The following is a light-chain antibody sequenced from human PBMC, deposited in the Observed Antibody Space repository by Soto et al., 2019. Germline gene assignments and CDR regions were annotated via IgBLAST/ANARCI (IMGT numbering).Light chain of an antibody. CDR3: QQRSNWPPLLP. V-gene: IGKV3-11*01. CDR1: QSVSSY. J-gene: IGKJ4*01. Sequence: EIVLTQSPATLSLSPGERATLSCRASQSVSSYLAWYQQNPGQAPRLLIYDASNRATGIPARFSGSGSVTDFARNISSLEPEDFSVYYWQQRSNWPPLLPFGGGTKVEMK. CDR2: DAS.